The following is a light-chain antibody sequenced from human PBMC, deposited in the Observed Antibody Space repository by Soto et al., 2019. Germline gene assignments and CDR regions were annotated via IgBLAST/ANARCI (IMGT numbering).Light chain of an antibody. CDR2: GNS. Sequence: QSVLTQPPSVSGAPGQRATISCTGSSSNIGAGYDVHWYQQLPGTAPKLLIYGNSNRPSGVPDRFSGSKSGTTASLAITGLQAEDEADYYCQSYDRSLSGEVFGGGTKVTVL. J-gene: IGLJ3*02. V-gene: IGLV1-40*01. CDR3: QSYDRSLSGEV. CDR1: SSNIGAGYD.